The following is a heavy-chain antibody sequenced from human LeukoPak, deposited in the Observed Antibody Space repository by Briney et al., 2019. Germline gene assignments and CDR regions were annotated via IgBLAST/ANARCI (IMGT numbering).Heavy chain of an antibody. Sequence: SETLSLTCTVSGGSISSHYGSWLRQSPERGLEWLGFIYYTGTTRYNPSLRGRVTMSVDSSRNHFSLKLTSMTAADTALYYCARLLNNDNAGDPDTFDMWGQGTMVTVSS. D-gene: IGHD2-21*02. J-gene: IGHJ3*02. CDR3: ARLLNNDNAGDPDTFDM. V-gene: IGHV4-59*11. CDR2: IYYTGTT. CDR1: GGSISSHY.